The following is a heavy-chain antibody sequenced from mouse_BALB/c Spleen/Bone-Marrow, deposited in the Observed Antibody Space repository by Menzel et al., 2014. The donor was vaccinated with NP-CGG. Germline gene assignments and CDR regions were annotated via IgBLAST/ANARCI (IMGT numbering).Heavy chain of an antibody. CDR3: ARDYLYYFDY. CDR2: IRNKANGYTT. V-gene: IGHV7-3*02. CDR1: GFTFTDHY. J-gene: IGHJ2*01. D-gene: IGHD2-1*01. Sequence: EVNVVEPGGGLVQPGGFLRLSCATSGFTFTDHYMSWVRQPPGKALGWLGFIRNKANGYTTENSASVKGRFTISRDNSQSIVYLQMNTLRAEDSATYYCARDYLYYFDYWGQGTTLTVSS.